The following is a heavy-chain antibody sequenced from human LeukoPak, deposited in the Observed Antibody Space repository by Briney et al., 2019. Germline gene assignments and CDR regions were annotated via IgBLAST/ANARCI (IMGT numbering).Heavy chain of an antibody. CDR1: GGSFSGYY. J-gene: IGHJ4*02. V-gene: IGHV4-34*01. Sequence: PSETLSLTCAVYGGSFSGYYWSWIRQPPGKGLEWIGEINHSGSTNYNPSLKSRVTISVDTSKNQFSLKLSSVTAADTAVYFCARTHCEGDCFSAIRYWGQGTPVTVSS. CDR3: ARTHCEGDCFSAIRY. CDR2: INHSGST. D-gene: IGHD2-21*02.